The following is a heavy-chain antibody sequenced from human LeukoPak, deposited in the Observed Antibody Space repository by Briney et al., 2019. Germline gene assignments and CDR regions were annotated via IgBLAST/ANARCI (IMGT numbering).Heavy chain of an antibody. J-gene: IGHJ6*02. D-gene: IGHD6-19*01. CDR3: ARDPFSSGSDGLDV. V-gene: IGHV3-21*01. CDR2: ISSSSTYI. Sequence: GGSLRLSCAASGFTFSSYNMHWVCQAPGKGLEWVSSISSSSTYIYYADSLKGRFTISRDNAKNSLYLQMNSLRAEDTALYFCARDPFSSGSDGLDVWGQGTTVTVSS. CDR1: GFTFSSYN.